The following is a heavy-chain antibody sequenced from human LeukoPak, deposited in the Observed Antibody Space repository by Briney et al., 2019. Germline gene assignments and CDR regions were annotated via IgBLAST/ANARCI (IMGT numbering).Heavy chain of an antibody. V-gene: IGHV1-8*01. D-gene: IGHD5-18*01. CDR3: AREPTAMGWVSGYYYYMDV. CDR2: MNPNSGNT. J-gene: IGHJ6*03. CDR1: GYTFTSYD. Sequence: GASVKVSCKASGYTFTSYDINWVRQATGQGLEWMGWMNPNSGNTGYAQKFQGRVTMTRNTSISTAYMELSSLRSEDTAVYYCAREPTAMGWVSGYYYYMDVWGKGTTVTVSS.